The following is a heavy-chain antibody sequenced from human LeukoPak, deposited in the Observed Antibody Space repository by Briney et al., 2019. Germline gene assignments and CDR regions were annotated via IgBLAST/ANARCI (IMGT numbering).Heavy chain of an antibody. Sequence: PSETLSLTCTVSGDSITSGSYYWSWIRQPAGKGLEWIGRIFISGGTNYNPSLRSRVTMALDTSKNQFSLKLYSVTAADTAVYYCARGGSTLHSAGGHDIEFYYYYYMDVWGKGTTVTISS. CDR2: IFISGGT. J-gene: IGHJ6*03. CDR3: ARGGSTLHSAGGHDIEFYYYYYMDV. D-gene: IGHD3-9*01. CDR1: GDSITSGSYY. V-gene: IGHV4-61*02.